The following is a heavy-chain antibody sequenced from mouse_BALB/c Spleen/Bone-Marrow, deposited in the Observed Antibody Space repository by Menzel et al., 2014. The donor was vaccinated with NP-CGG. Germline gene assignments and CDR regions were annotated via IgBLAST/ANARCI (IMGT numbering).Heavy chain of an antibody. V-gene: IGHV5-12-1*01. CDR1: GFAFSSYD. CDR3: ARTTPYAMDY. CDR2: ISRGGGST. Sequence: EVKVVESGGGLVKPGGSLKLSCAASGFAFSSYDMSWVRQTPEKRLEWVAYISRGGGSTYYPDTVKGRYSISRDNAKNTLYLQMSSLKSEDTAMYYCARTTPYAMDYWGQGPSVTVSS. D-gene: IGHD5-5*01. J-gene: IGHJ4*01.